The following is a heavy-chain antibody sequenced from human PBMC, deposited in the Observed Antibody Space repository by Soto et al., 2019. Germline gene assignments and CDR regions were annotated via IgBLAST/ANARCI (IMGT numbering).Heavy chain of an antibody. D-gene: IGHD4-17*01. CDR1: GGSVSNKTYY. CDR3: ARTTAVPNTLRSRYFFDY. CDR2: VYYSGTT. V-gene: IGHV4-61*01. Sequence: SETLSLTCSVSGGSVSNKTYYWSWIRQPPGKRLEWIGYVYYSGTTNYNPSLKSRVTISVDLSKNQFSLRLSSVTTADTALYYCARTTAVPNTLRSRYFFDYWGRGTLVTVSS. J-gene: IGHJ4*02.